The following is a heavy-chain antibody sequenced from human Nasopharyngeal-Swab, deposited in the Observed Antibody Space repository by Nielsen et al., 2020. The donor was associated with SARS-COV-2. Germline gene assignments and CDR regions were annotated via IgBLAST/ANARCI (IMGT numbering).Heavy chain of an antibody. CDR3: ARGTSLAAAGYDY. J-gene: IGHJ4*02. V-gene: IGHV1-69*13. CDR2: IIPIFGTA. D-gene: IGHD6-13*01. CDR1: GGTFSSYA. Sequence: SVQVSCKASGGTFSSYAISWVRQAPGQGLEWMGGIIPIFGTANYAQKFQGRVTITADESTSTAYMELSSLRAEDTAVYYCARGTSLAAAGYDYWGQATLVTVSS.